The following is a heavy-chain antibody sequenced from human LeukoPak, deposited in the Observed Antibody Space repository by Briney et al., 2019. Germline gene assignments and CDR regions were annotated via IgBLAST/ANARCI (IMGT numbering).Heavy chain of an antibody. CDR1: GFTFSSYG. CDR2: ISGSGGST. CDR3: ATTSSSWYGVDY. D-gene: IGHD6-13*01. V-gene: IGHV3-23*01. Sequence: GGSLRLSCAASGFTFSSYGMNWVRQAPGKGLEWVSAISGSGGSTYYADSVKGRFTISRDNAKNSLYLQMNSLRAEDTAVYYCATTSSSWYGVDYWGQGTLVTVSS. J-gene: IGHJ4*02.